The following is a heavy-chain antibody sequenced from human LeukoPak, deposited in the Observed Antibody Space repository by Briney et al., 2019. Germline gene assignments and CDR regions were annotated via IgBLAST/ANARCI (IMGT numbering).Heavy chain of an antibody. J-gene: IGHJ4*02. CDR1: GGSISSGSYY. V-gene: IGHV4-61*02. D-gene: IGHD2-15*01. Sequence: SQTLSLTCTVSGGSISSGSYYWSWIRQPAGKGLEWIGRIYTSGSTNYNPSLKSRVTISVDTSKNQFSLKLSSVTAADTAVYYCARERELGYCSGGSCYPFDYWGQGTLATVSS. CDR2: IYTSGST. CDR3: ARERELGYCSGGSCYPFDY.